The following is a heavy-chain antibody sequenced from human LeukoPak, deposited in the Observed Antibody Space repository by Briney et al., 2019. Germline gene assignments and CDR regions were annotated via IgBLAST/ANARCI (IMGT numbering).Heavy chain of an antibody. CDR1: GFTFSSYS. CDR2: ISSSSSYI. CDR3: ASDGSPCYYGSGSYSVTFDY. J-gene: IGHJ4*02. V-gene: IGHV3-21*01. Sequence: GGSLRLSCAASGFTFSSYSMNWVRQAPGKGLEWVSSISSSSSYIYYADSVKGRFTISRDNAKNSLYLQMNSLRDEDTAVYYCASDGSPCYYGSGSYSVTFDYWGQGTLVTVSS. D-gene: IGHD3-10*01.